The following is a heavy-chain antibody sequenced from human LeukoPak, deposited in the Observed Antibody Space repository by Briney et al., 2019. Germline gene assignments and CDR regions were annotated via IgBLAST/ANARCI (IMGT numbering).Heavy chain of an antibody. Sequence: GGSLRLSCAASGFTFSDYYMSWIRQAPGKGLEWGSYISSSGSTIYYADSVKGRFTISRDNAKNSLYLQMNSLRAEDTAVYYCARKRGYCSSTSCYIDYWGQGTLVTVSS. CDR1: GFTFSDYY. CDR2: ISSSGSTI. J-gene: IGHJ4*02. V-gene: IGHV3-11*01. D-gene: IGHD2-2*02. CDR3: ARKRGYCSSTSCYIDY.